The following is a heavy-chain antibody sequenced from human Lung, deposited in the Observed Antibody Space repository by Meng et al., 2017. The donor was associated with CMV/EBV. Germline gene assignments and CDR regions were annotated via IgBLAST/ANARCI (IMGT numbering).Heavy chain of an antibody. CDR3: ATVRYYYDSSGYPYY. V-gene: IGHV3-7*01. CDR1: GFTFSSYW. J-gene: IGHJ4*02. CDR2: IKQDGSEK. D-gene: IGHD3-22*01. Sequence: ESLKTSXAAAGFTFSSYWMSWVRQAPGKGLEWVANIKQDGSEKYYVDSVKGRFTISRDNAKNSLYLQMNSLRAEDTAVYYCATVRYYYDSSGYPYYWGQGTLVTVSS.